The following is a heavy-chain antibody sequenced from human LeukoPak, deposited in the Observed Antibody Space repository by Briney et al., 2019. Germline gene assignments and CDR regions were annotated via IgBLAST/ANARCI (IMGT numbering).Heavy chain of an antibody. Sequence: ASVKVSCKASGYTFTSYDINWVRQATGQGLEWMGWMNPNSGNTGYAQKFQGRVTMTRNTSISTAYMELSSLRSEDTAVYYCARGKRGIAAAFLYYYYYTDVWGKGATVTVSS. J-gene: IGHJ6*03. CDR2: MNPNSGNT. D-gene: IGHD6-13*01. CDR1: GYTFTSYD. V-gene: IGHV1-8*01. CDR3: ARGKRGIAAAFLYYYYYTDV.